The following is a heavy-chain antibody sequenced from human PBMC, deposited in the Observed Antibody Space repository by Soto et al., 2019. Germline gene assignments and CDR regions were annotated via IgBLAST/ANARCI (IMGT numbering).Heavy chain of an antibody. CDR3: ARDIAAQDAFDI. D-gene: IGHD6-13*01. CDR2: IYHSGST. V-gene: IGHV4-38-2*02. J-gene: IGHJ3*02. Sequence: WETLSLTCAVSGYSISSGYYRGWIRQPPGKGLEWIGSIYHSGSTYYNPSLKSRVTISVDTSKKQFSLKLSSVTAADTAVYYCARDIAAQDAFDIWGQGTMVTVSS. CDR1: GYSISSGYY.